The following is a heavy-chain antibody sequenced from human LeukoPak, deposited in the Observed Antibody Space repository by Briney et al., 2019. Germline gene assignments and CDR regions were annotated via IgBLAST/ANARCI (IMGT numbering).Heavy chain of an antibody. CDR2: INHSGST. CDR3: ARGLSIVYTLKRAFDI. D-gene: IGHD3-16*01. Sequence: PSETLSLTCAVYGGSFSGYYWSWIRQPPGKGLEWIGEINHSGSTNYSPSLKSRVTISVDTSKNQFSLKLSSVTAADTAVYYCARGLSIVYTLKRAFDIWGQGTMVTVSS. V-gene: IGHV4-34*01. J-gene: IGHJ3*02. CDR1: GGSFSGYY.